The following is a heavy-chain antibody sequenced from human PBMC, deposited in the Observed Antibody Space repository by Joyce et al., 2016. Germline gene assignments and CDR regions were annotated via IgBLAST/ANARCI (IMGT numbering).Heavy chain of an antibody. Sequence: QEQLVESGGGVVQPGRSLRLSCASSGLIFSDYAMHWVRQAPGKGLEGVALISYDGSTKYYADSVKGRFSISRDNSKDTLYLQMTSLRPEDTAVYYCATNYHFGVVTYYYYFGMDVWGQGTTVTVSS. CDR3: ATNYHFGVVTYYYYFGMDV. CDR1: GLIFSDYA. V-gene: IGHV3-30*04. J-gene: IGHJ6*02. D-gene: IGHD3-3*01. CDR2: ISYDGSTK.